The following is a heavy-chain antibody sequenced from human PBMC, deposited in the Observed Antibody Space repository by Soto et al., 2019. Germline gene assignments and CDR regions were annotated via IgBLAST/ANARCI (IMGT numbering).Heavy chain of an antibody. Sequence: QVQLVPAGAEVKKPWASVKVACKASGYTFSTSGFSWVRQAPGQGLDGMGWIGADNGDTNYAQNFQGRVTMTTDTSTTTSYMELRRLTSDYTAGYFCARDLTGAEGCDPWGQGTLVTVSS. J-gene: IGHJ5*02. CDR3: ARDLTGAEGCDP. D-gene: IGHD3-9*01. CDR2: IGADNGDT. CDR1: GYTFSTSG. V-gene: IGHV1-18*01.